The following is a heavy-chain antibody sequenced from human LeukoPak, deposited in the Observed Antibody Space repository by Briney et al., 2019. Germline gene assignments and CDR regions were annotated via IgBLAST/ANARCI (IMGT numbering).Heavy chain of an antibody. CDR1: GGTFSSYA. D-gene: IGHD3-16*01. Sequence: VASVKVSCKASGGTFSSYAISWVRQAPGQGLEWMGGIIPIFGTANYAQKFQGRVTITADESTSTAYMELSSLRSEDTAVYYCARGPLVASYYDYVWGSFSPGYFDYWGQGTLVTVSS. J-gene: IGHJ4*02. V-gene: IGHV1-69*13. CDR3: ARGPLVASYYDYVWGSFSPGYFDY. CDR2: IIPIFGTA.